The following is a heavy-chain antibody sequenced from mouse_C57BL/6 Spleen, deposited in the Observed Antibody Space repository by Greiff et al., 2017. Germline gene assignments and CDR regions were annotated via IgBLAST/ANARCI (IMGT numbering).Heavy chain of an antibody. CDR3: TRGHEGAMDD. J-gene: IGHJ4*01. CDR2: IDPETGGT. Sequence: VQLQQSGAELVRPGASVTLSCKASGYTFTDYEMHWVKQTPVHGLEWIGAIDPETGGTAYNQKFKGKAILTADKSSSTAYMELRSLTSEASAVYYCTRGHEGAMDDWGQGTSVTVSS. CDR1: GYTFTDYE. V-gene: IGHV1-15*01.